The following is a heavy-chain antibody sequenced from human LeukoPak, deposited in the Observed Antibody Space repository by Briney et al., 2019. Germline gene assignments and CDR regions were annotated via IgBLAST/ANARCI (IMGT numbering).Heavy chain of an antibody. V-gene: IGHV4-39*07. Sequence: SETLSLTCTVSSGSISTSNYYWGWIRQPSGKRLEWIATINHSGTTHNNPALSSRVTISADTSNNHFSLNLNSVTAADTAVYYCARGTWISGNYYNFDYWGQGALVTVSS. CDR3: ARGTWISGNYYNFDY. J-gene: IGHJ4*02. CDR2: INHSGTT. CDR1: SGSISTSNYY. D-gene: IGHD1-26*01.